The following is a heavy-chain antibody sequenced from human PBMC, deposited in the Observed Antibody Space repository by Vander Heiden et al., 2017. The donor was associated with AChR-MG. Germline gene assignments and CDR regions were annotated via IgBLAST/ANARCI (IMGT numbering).Heavy chain of an antibody. CDR2: IYTSGST. D-gene: IGHD3-10*01. Sequence: QVQLQESGPGLVKPSETLALTCTVSGGSMNYYYWSWIRQPAGKGLEWIGRIYTSGSTSYNPSLKSRVTMSVDTSENQFSLKLNSVTAADTAVYYCARDYYGSGSYLEYWGQGSLVTVSS. V-gene: IGHV4-4*07. CDR3: ARDYYGSGSYLEY. CDR1: GGSMNYYY. J-gene: IGHJ4*02.